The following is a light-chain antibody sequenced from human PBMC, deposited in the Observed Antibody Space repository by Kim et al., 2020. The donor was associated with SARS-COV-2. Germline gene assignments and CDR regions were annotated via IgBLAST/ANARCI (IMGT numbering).Light chain of an antibody. J-gene: IGKJ1*01. CDR1: QDVSPW. V-gene: IGKV1-12*01. CDR3: HQAHSLPWT. CDR2: SVA. Sequence: DIQMTQSPSFVSASVGDRVTISCRASQDVSPWLAWYQQKPGKAPNLLVFSVATLQSGVFSRFSGSGSGTHFTLTISSLRPEDAATYYCHQAHSLPWTFGQGTKVDIK.